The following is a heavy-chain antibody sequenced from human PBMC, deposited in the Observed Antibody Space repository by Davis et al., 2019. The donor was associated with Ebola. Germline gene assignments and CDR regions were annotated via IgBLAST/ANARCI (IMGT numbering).Heavy chain of an antibody. J-gene: IGHJ5*01. CDR2: ISTSVST. V-gene: IGHV4-4*07. CDR1: GGSISSHY. CDR3: ARYCISNTCNLFDF. Sequence: PSETLSLTCTVSGGSISSHYWSWIRQPAGKGLEWIGRISTSVSTNYNPSLKSRVTISVDTSKNQLSLTLTSLTAAETAVYYCARYCISNTCNLFDFWGQGSLVTVSS. D-gene: IGHD2-2*01.